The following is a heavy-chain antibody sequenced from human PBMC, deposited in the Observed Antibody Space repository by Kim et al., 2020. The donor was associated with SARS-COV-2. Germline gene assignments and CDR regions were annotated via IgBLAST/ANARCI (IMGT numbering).Heavy chain of an antibody. CDR1: GGSFSGYY. J-gene: IGHJ6*03. V-gene: IGHV4-34*01. CDR3: ARKLSYYYYYYMDV. CDR2: INHSGST. D-gene: IGHD6-6*01. Sequence: SETLSLTCAVYGGSFSGYYWSWIRQPPGKGLEWIGEINHSGSTNYNPSIKSRVTISVDTSKNQFSLKLSSVTAADTAVYYCARKLSYYYYYYMDVWGKGTTVTVSS.